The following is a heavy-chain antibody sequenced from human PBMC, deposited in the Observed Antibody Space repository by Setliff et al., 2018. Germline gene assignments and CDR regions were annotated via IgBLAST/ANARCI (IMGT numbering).Heavy chain of an antibody. J-gene: IGHJ4*02. CDR3: ARNGGSALLDY. CDR1: GGSISSHY. Sequence: SETLSLTCTVSGGSISSHYWSWIRQPPGKGLEWIGSIYYSGSTNYNPSLKSRVTISVDTSKNQFSLKLSSVTAADTAVYYCARNGGSALLDYWGQGTPVTVSS. CDR2: IYYSGST. D-gene: IGHD3-10*01. V-gene: IGHV4-59*11.